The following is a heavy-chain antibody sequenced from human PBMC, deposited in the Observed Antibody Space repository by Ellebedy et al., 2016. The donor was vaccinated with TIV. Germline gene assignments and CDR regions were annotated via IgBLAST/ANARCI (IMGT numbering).Heavy chain of an antibody. D-gene: IGHD6-13*01. CDR3: ASPGIAAAGPLDY. J-gene: IGHJ4*02. V-gene: IGHV1-46*01. CDR1: RYTFTSYY. Sequence: ASVKVSXKASRYTFTSYYMRWVRQAPGQGLEWMGIINPSGGSTSYAQKFQGRVTMTRDTSTSTVYMELSSLRSEDTAVYYCASPGIAAAGPLDYWGQGTLVTVSS. CDR2: INPSGGST.